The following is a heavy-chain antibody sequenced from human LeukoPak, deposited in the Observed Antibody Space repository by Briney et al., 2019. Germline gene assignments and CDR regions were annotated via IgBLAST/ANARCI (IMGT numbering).Heavy chain of an antibody. Sequence: PGGSLRLSCAASGFTFTSYSMNWVRQAPGKGLEWVSTISGGGGSTYYADSVKGRFTISRDNSKNTLYLQMNSLRAEDTAVYYCARARWITMILDYWGQGTLVTVSS. V-gene: IGHV3-23*01. D-gene: IGHD3-22*01. J-gene: IGHJ4*02. CDR1: GFTFTSYS. CDR2: ISGGGGST. CDR3: ARARWITMILDY.